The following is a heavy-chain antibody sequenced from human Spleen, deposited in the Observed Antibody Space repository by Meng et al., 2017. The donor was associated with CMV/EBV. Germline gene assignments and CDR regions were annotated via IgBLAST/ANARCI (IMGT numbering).Heavy chain of an antibody. CDR2: IRSKAYGGTT. CDR3: TRNRMEEYFDY. D-gene: IGHD2-8*01. V-gene: IGHV3-49*04. Sequence: GGSLRLSCTASGFTFGDYAMSWVRQAPGKGLEWVGFIRSKAYGGTTEYAASVKGRFTISRDDSKSIAYLQMNSLKTEDTALYYCTRNRMEEYFDYWGQGTLVTVSS. CDR1: GFTFGDYA. J-gene: IGHJ4*02.